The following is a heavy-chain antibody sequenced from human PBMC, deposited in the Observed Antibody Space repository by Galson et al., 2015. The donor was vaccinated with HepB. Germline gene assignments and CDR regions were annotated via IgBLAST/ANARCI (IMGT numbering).Heavy chain of an antibody. CDR2: ISYDGSRK. Sequence: SLRLSCAASGFSFSGYAMHWVRQAPGKGLEWVTYISYDGSRKYYADSVKGRFTISRDNSKNTLYLQMGSLRTEGTSVYYCARSDYGDYEMRYWGQGTLVAVSS. V-gene: IGHV3-30*04. D-gene: IGHD4-17*01. CDR1: GFSFSGYA. J-gene: IGHJ4*02. CDR3: ARSDYGDYEMRY.